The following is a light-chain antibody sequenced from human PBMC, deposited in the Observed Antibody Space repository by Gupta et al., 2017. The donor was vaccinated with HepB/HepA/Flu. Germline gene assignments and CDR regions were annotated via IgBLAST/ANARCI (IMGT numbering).Light chain of an antibody. CDR1: QSISSY. J-gene: IGKJ1*01. CDR2: AAS. Sequence: DIQMTQSPSSLSASVGDRVTITCRASQSISSYLNWYQQKPGKAPKFPVYAASSLQSGVPSRFSDSGSGTDFTLTISSLQPEDFASSSCQQSYTKATFGQGTKVEIK. CDR3: QQSYTKAT. V-gene: IGKV1-39*01.